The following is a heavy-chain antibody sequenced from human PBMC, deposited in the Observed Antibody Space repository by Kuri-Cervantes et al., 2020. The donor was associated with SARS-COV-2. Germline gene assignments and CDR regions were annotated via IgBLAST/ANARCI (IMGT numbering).Heavy chain of an antibody. D-gene: IGHD6-13*01. V-gene: IGHV4-39*07. J-gene: IGHJ4*02. Sequence: GSLRLSCTVSGGSISSSSYYWGWIRQPPGKGLEWIGSIYYSGSTNYNPSLKSRVTISVDTSKNQFSLKLSSVTAADTAVYYCAGGWAIDHWGQGTLVTVSS. CDR3: AGGWAIDH. CDR2: IYYSGST. CDR1: GGSISSSSYY.